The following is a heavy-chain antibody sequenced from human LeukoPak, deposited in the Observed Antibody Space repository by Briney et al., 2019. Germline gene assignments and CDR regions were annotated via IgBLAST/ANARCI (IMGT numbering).Heavy chain of an antibody. D-gene: IGHD6-13*01. Sequence: GRSLRLPCAVSGFTFSSFGMQWVRQAPGKGLEWVALISYDGSNKHYADSVKGRFTISRDNSKNTLYLQMNGLRPEDTAVYYCAKDGAGSWFGEATWGQGTLVTVSS. CDR2: ISYDGSNK. CDR3: AKDGAGSWFGEAT. CDR1: GFTFSSFG. V-gene: IGHV3-30*18. J-gene: IGHJ5*02.